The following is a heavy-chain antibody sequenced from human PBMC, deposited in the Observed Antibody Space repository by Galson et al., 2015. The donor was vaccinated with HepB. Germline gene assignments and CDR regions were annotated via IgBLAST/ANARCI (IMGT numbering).Heavy chain of an antibody. CDR3: AADPRGYSYGYYYYGMDV. J-gene: IGHJ6*02. Sequence: SVKVSCKASGFTFTSSAVQWVRQARGQRLEWIGWIVVGSGNTNYAQKFQERVTITRDMSTSTAYMELSSLRSEDTAVYYCAADPRGYSYGYYYYGMDVWGQGTTVTVSS. D-gene: IGHD5-18*01. V-gene: IGHV1-58*01. CDR2: IVVGSGNT. CDR1: GFTFTSSA.